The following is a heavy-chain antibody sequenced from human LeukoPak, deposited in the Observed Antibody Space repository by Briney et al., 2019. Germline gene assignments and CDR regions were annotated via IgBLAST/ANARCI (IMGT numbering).Heavy chain of an antibody. V-gene: IGHV4-4*02. CDR3: ARGLNRNDYGDYGY. CDR1: GGSISSSNW. CDR2: IYHSGST. D-gene: IGHD4-17*01. J-gene: IGHJ4*02. Sequence: SETLSLTCAVSGGSISSSNWWSWVRQPPGKGLEWIGEIYHSGSTNYNPSLKSRVTISVDTSKNQFSLKLSSVTAADTAVYYCARGLNRNDYGDYGYWGQGTLVTVSS.